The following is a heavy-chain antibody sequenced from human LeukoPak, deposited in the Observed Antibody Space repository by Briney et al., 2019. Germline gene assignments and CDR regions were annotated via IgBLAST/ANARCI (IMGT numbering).Heavy chain of an antibody. CDR2: IIPILDMA. CDR3: VRAGYCTGTSCRLRLPFDY. CDR1: GYTFTSYD. Sequence: GASVKVSCKASGYTFTSYDINWVRQATGQGLEWMGRIIPILDMANYAQKFQGRVTITADKSTSTAYMELSSLRSEDTAVYYCVRAGYCTGTSCRLRLPFDYWGQGTLVTVSS. D-gene: IGHD2-2*01. V-gene: IGHV1-69*04. J-gene: IGHJ4*02.